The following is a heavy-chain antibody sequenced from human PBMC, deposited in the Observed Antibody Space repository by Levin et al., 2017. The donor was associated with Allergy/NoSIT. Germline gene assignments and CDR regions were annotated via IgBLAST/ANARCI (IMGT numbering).Heavy chain of an antibody. Sequence: SETLSLTCTVSGGSISSSSYYWGWIRQPPGKGLEWIGSIYYSGSTYYNPSLKSRVTISVDTSKNQFSLKLSSVTAADTAVYYCARRKSGSLIAANDYWGQGTLVTVSS. CDR3: ARRKSGSLIAANDY. CDR2: IYYSGST. CDR1: GGSISSSSYY. J-gene: IGHJ4*02. D-gene: IGHD6-6*01. V-gene: IGHV4-39*01.